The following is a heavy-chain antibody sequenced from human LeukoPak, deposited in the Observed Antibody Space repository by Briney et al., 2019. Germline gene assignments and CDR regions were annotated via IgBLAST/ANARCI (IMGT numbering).Heavy chain of an antibody. CDR1: GFSFSGYA. CDR3: AKGSRGYTNYYFDY. CDR2: ISGSGAST. J-gene: IGHJ4*02. Sequence: GGSLRLSCAPSGFSFSGYAMIWVRQAPGKGLELVSTISGSGASTFYADSVRGRFITSKDIPSNTVYLQMNSLRVEDTAVYYCAKGSRGYTNYYFDYWGQGTLVTVSS. D-gene: IGHD2-2*02. V-gene: IGHV3-23*01.